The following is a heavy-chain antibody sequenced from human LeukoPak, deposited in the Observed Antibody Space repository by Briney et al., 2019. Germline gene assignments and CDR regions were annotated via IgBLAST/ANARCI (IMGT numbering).Heavy chain of an antibody. V-gene: IGHV3-23*01. D-gene: IGHD3-22*01. CDR3: AKGSSGYFAVL. J-gene: IGHJ4*02. CDR1: GFIFNNYG. Sequence: GGSLRLSCAASGFIFNNYGLIWVRQAPGKGLEWVSAISNDGGGTQYADFVEGRFTISRDNSKNTLFLQMSSLRAEDTALYYCAKGSSGYFAVLWGQGTLVTVSS. CDR2: ISNDGGGT.